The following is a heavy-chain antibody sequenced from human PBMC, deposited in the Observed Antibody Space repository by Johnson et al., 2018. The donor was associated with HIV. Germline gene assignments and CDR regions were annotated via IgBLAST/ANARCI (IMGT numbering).Heavy chain of an antibody. D-gene: IGHD3-3*01. V-gene: IGHV3-7*05. J-gene: IGHJ3*01. CDR2: IKQHGSEK. CDR3: ARAPEVWELRHPGTFDV. CDR1: AFTFDDHG. Sequence: EVQLVESGGGVVRPGGSLRLSCAASAFTFDDHGMSWVRQAPGKGLEWVANIKQHGSEKYYVDSVKGRFTISRDNAKNSLFLQMNSLRAEDTAVYYCARAPEVWELRHPGTFDVWGQGTMVTVSS.